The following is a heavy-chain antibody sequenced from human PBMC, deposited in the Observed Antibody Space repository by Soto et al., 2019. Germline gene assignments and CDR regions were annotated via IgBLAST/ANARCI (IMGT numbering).Heavy chain of an antibody. CDR3: AGEPKGGTYDMDV. J-gene: IGHJ6*02. Sequence: GGSLRLSCAASGFTFSNYAMSWVRQAPGKGLEWVSTISGRGGNTYYADSVKGRFTISRDNSKNTLYLQMNSLRAEDTAAYYCAGEPKGGTYDMDVWGQGTTVTVSS. CDR1: GFTFSNYA. D-gene: IGHD1-26*01. CDR2: ISGRGGNT. V-gene: IGHV3-23*01.